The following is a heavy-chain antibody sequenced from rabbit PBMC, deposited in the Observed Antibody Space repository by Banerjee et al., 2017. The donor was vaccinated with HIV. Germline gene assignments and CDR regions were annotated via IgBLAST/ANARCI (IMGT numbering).Heavy chain of an antibody. CDR1: GLDFSSSYW. V-gene: IGHV1S45*01. D-gene: IGHD7-1*01. CDR3: ARRYAVGAGYSDAAFRL. Sequence: QEQLEESGGGLVKPEGSLTLTCKASGLDFSSSYWICWVRQAPGKGLEWIACIYTGSGDTYYTSWAKGRFTISKTSSTTVTLQMTSLTAADTATYFCARRYAVGAGYSDAAFRLWGPGTLVTVS. J-gene: IGHJ6*01. CDR2: IYTGSGDT.